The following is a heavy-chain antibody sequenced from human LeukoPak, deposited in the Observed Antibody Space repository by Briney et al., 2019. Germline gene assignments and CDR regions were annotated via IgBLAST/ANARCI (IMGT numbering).Heavy chain of an antibody. CDR1: GYTFTSYA. CDR2: INAGNGNT. Sequence: ASVKVSCKASGYTFTSYAMHWVRQAPGQSLEWMGWINAGNGNTKYSQKFQGRVTITRDTSASTAYMELSSLRSEDTAVYYCARVDIVATTSFDYWGQGTLVTVSS. J-gene: IGHJ4*02. V-gene: IGHV1-3*01. D-gene: IGHD5-12*01. CDR3: ARVDIVATTSFDY.